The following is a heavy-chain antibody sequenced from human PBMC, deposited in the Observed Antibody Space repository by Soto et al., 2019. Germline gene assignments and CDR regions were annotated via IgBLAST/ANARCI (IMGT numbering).Heavy chain of an antibody. CDR1: GFTFSDYY. Sequence: EVQLVESGGGLVQPGGSLRLSCAASGFTFSDYYMDWVRQAPGKGLEWVGRTTNKANSYSTEYAAAVKGRFTISRDVSKNSLYLHMNSLKTENTAVYYCTREMYYGIPPFSYGMDVWGQGTTVTVSS. J-gene: IGHJ6*02. D-gene: IGHD4-17*01. V-gene: IGHV3-72*01. CDR3: TREMYYGIPPFSYGMDV. CDR2: TTNKANSYST.